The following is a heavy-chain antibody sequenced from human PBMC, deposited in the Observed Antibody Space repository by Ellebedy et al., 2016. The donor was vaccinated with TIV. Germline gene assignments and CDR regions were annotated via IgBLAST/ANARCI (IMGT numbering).Heavy chain of an antibody. D-gene: IGHD3-10*01. CDR2: ISAYNGNT. CDR1: GYTFTSYG. V-gene: IGHV1-18*01. Sequence: AASVKVSCKASGYTFTSYGISWVRQAPGQGLEWMGWISAYNGNTNYAQKLQGRVTMTTDTSTSTAYMELRSLRSDDTAVYYCARVTFGPLRAAEWDYWGQGTLVTVSS. CDR3: ARVTFGPLRAAEWDY. J-gene: IGHJ4*02.